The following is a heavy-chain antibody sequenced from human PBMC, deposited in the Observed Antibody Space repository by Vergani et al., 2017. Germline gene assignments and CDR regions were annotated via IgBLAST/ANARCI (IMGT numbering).Heavy chain of an antibody. D-gene: IGHD3-10*01. CDR2: INPNSGGT. J-gene: IGHJ6*03. CDR3: ARTENYGSGGYYNALLYMDV. V-gene: IGHV1-2*02. CDR1: GYTFTGYY. Sequence: QVQLVQSGAEVKKPGASVKVSCKASGYTFTGYYMHWVRQAPGQGLEWMGWINPNSGGTNYAQKIQGRVTMTRDTSISTAYMELSRLRSDDTAVYYCARTENYGSGGYYNALLYMDVWGKGTTVTVSS.